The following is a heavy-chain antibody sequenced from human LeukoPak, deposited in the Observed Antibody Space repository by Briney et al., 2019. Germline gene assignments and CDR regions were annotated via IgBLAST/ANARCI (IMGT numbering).Heavy chain of an antibody. J-gene: IGHJ5*02. Sequence: PAETPSLTCSVSGGSIISDSYYWHWIRQPAGKGLEWFGRMYTSGSTNYNPSLRSRVTISVDTSKNQFSLKLSSVTAADTAVYYCARDWIAAAGRVWWFDPWGQGTLVTVSS. V-gene: IGHV4-61*02. D-gene: IGHD6-13*01. CDR2: MYTSGST. CDR3: ARDWIAAAGRVWWFDP. CDR1: GGSIISDSYY.